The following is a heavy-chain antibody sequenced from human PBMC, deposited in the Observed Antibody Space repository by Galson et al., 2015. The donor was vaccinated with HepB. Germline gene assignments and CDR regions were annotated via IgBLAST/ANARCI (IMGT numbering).Heavy chain of an antibody. J-gene: IGHJ4*02. CDR2: ISGSGGST. Sequence: SLRLSCAASGFTFSTYAMSWVRQAPGKGLEWVSAISGSGGSTYYADSVEGRFTISRDNSKNTLYLQMNSLRAEDTAVYYCAKVGRITMVRGVHFDYWGQGTLVTVSS. CDR3: AKVGRITMVRGVHFDY. CDR1: GFTFSTYA. V-gene: IGHV3-23*01. D-gene: IGHD3-10*01.